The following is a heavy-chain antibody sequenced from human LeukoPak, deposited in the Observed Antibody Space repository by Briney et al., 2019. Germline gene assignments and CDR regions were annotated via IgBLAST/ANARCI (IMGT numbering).Heavy chain of an antibody. J-gene: IGHJ4*02. V-gene: IGHV4-30-2*01. D-gene: IGHD3/OR15-3a*01. CDR3: ARGGLPFDY. CDR1: GGSISSGGYS. CDR2: IYHSGST. Sequence: SQTLSFTCAVSGGSISSGGYSWSWIRQPPGKGLEWIGYIYHSGSTYYNPSLKSRVTISVDRSKNQFSLKLSSVTAADTAVYYCARGGLPFDYWGQGTLVTVSS.